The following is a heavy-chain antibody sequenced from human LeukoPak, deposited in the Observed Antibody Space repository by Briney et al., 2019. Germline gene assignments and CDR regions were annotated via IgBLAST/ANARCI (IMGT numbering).Heavy chain of an antibody. CDR2: IYYSGNT. CDR3: ARHSYTFDYVYYYYYMDV. Sequence: SATLSLTCTVSGGSISSSSYYWGRIRQPPGKGLEWICSIYYSGNTYYNPSLKCRVTISVHTSKNQFSLKLSSVTAADTAVYYCARHSYTFDYVYYYYYMDVWGKGTTVTISS. D-gene: IGHD4-17*01. CDR1: GGSISSSSYY. V-gene: IGHV4-39*01. J-gene: IGHJ6*03.